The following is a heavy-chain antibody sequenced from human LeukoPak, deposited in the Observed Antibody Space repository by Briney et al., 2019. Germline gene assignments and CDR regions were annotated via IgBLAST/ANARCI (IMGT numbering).Heavy chain of an antibody. J-gene: IGHJ5*02. V-gene: IGHV3-11*04. CDR2: ISSSGSTI. Sequence: GGSLRLSCAASGFTFSDYYMSWIRQAPGKGLEWVSYISSSGSTIYYADSVKGRFTISRDNAKNSLYLQMNSLRAEDTAVYYCARDLRYCSGCSCFAAFDPLGQGTLVTVSS. CDR3: ARDLRYCSGCSCFAAFDP. CDR1: GFTFSDYY. D-gene: IGHD2-15*01.